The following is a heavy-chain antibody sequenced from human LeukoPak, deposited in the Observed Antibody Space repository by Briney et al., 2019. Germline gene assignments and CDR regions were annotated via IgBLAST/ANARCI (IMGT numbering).Heavy chain of an antibody. CDR2: XYYSART. CDR1: ISXYY. V-gene: IGHV4-59*09. D-gene: IGHD2-15*01. Sequence: ISXYYWXWIRXXXXXXXXXXXXXYYSARTNYNPSLKSRVTISVDTSKNQFSLKLSSVTAADTAVYYCARGYCSGGSCYPTPFDYWGQGTLVTVSS. CDR3: ARGYCSGGSCYPTPFDY. J-gene: IGHJ4*02.